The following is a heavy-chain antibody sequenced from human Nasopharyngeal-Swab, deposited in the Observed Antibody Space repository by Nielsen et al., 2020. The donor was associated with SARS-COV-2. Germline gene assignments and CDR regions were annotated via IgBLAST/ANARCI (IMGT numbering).Heavy chain of an antibody. CDR1: GFTFSTYT. D-gene: IGHD4-11*01. CDR2: LSGSGGST. V-gene: IGHV3-23*01. J-gene: IGHJ5*02. Sequence: GGSLRFSCAASGFTFSTYTMSWVRQAPGKGLEWVSGLSGSGGSTYYADSVKGRFTISRDNSKNTLYLQMNSLRAEDTALYYCVKGGYLHDYINYGDWFDPWGLGTLVTVSS. CDR3: VKGGYLHDYINYGDWFDP.